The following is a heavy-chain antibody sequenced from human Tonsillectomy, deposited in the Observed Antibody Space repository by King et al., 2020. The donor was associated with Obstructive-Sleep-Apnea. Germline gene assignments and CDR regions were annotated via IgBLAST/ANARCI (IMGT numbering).Heavy chain of an antibody. CDR1: CGSLSSYY. CDR3: AQTFMGAAAGQFDY. CDR2: IYYSGNT. Sequence: LQLQESGPGLVKPSETLSLTCTVACGSLSSYYWSWMRQPPGKGLEFIGYIYYSGNTNYNPPLKSRVTIAGDTSKNPFSLKLRSVTAADTAVYYCAQTFMGAAAGQFDYWGQGTLVTVSS. J-gene: IGHJ4*02. D-gene: IGHD6-13*01. V-gene: IGHV4-59*01.